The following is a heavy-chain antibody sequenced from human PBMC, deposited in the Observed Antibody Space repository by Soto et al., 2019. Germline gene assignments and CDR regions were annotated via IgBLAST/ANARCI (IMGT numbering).Heavy chain of an antibody. J-gene: IGHJ6*03. V-gene: IGHV1-8*01. Sequence: PSVKVSCKASGYTFTSYDISWVRQATGQGLEWMGWMNPNSGNTGYAQKFQGRVTMTRNTSISTAYMELSSLRSEDTAVYYCASQAISYYDFWSGWTHYYYMDVWGKGTKVTVSS. CDR3: ASQAISYYDFWSGWTHYYYMDV. D-gene: IGHD3-3*01. CDR2: MNPNSGNT. CDR1: GYTFTSYD.